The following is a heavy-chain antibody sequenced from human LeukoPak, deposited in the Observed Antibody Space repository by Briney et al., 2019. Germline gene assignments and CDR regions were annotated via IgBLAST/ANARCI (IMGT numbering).Heavy chain of an antibody. J-gene: IGHJ6*03. CDR3: ARLLAGYYMDV. Sequence: SETLSLTCTVSGGSISNSAYYWGWIRQPPGKGLEWIGSIYYSGSTYYNPSLKSRVTISVDTSMNHFSLKLSSVTAADTAVYYCARLLAGYYMDVWGKGTTVTVSS. V-gene: IGHV4-39*01. CDR2: IYYSGST. CDR1: GGSISNSAYY.